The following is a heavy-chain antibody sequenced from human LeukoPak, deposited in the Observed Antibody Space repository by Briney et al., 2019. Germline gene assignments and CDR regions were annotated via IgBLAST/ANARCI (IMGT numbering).Heavy chain of an antibody. Sequence: TGGSLRLSCAASGFTFSSYAMSWVRQAPGKGLEWVSVIYSSGSTYYADSVKGRFTISRDNSKNTLYLQMNSLRAEDTAVYYCARGIGKARYFDYWGQGTLVTVSS. V-gene: IGHV3-53*01. D-gene: IGHD4-23*01. CDR1: GFTFSSYA. J-gene: IGHJ4*02. CDR3: ARGIGKARYFDY. CDR2: IYSSGST.